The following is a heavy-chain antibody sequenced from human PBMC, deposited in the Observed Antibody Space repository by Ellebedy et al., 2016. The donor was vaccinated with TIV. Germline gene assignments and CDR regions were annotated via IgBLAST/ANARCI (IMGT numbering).Heavy chain of an antibody. V-gene: IGHV1-2*02. CDR3: ARGEYRNWFDP. Sequence: AASVKVSCKASGYTFTGYYIHWVRQAPGQGLEWMGWINPKNGGTNYAQKFQGRVTMTRDTSISTAYMELSSLKSEDTAIYYCARGEYRNWFDPWGQGTLVTVSS. D-gene: IGHD3-10*01. J-gene: IGHJ5*02. CDR2: INPKNGGT. CDR1: GYTFTGYY.